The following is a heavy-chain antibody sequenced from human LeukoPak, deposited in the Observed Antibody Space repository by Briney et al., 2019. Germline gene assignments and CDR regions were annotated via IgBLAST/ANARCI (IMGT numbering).Heavy chain of an antibody. V-gene: IGHV4-38-2*01. Sequence: SETLSLTCAISDYSISSGDYWGWIRQPPGKGLEWIGSVYYSGSTHHSPSLKNRVTISVDTSKNRFSLKLRSVTAADTALYYCARNDSSGYFDYWGQGTLVTVSS. CDR1: DYSISSGDY. CDR3: ARNDSSGYFDY. CDR2: VYYSGST. D-gene: IGHD3-22*01. J-gene: IGHJ4*02.